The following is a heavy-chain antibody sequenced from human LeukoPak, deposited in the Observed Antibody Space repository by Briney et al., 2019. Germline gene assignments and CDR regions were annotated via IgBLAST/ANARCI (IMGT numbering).Heavy chain of an antibody. CDR3: ARYTTGDFDY. CDR1: GYSFTSYW. D-gene: IGHD1-1*01. Sequence: RGAPLQIFCKCSGYSFTSYWISWVRQLPGKGLEWMGRIDPSDSYTNYSPSFQGHATISADKSISTAYLQWSSLKASDTAMYYCARYTTGDFDYWGQGTLVTVSS. V-gene: IGHV5-10-1*01. CDR2: IDPSDSYT. J-gene: IGHJ4*02.